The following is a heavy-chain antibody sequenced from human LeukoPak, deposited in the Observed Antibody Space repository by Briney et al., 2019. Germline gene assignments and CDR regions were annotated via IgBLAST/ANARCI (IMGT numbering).Heavy chain of an antibody. CDR1: GFTFSSYA. D-gene: IGHD6-19*01. Sequence: GGSLRLSCAASGFTFSSYAMNWVRQAPGKGLEWVSGISGSGGSTYYADSVKGRFTISRDNSKNTLYLQMNSLRADDTAVYYCAKVASADAQARLNYWGQGTLVTVSS. CDR2: ISGSGGST. J-gene: IGHJ4*02. CDR3: AKVASADAQARLNY. V-gene: IGHV3-23*01.